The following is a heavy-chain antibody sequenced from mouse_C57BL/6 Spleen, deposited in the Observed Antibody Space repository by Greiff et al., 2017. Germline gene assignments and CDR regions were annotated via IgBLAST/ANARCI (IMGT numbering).Heavy chain of an antibody. J-gene: IGHJ2*01. Sequence: EVKLVESGGGLVKPGGSLKLSCAASGFTFSDYGMHWVRQAPEKGLEWVADISSGSSTNYYADTVKGRFTISRDNAKNTLFLRMTSLRSEDTAMYYCARWGTTVSLDYWGQGTTLTVSS. V-gene: IGHV5-17*01. CDR1: GFTFSDYG. D-gene: IGHD1-1*01. CDR2: ISSGSSTN. CDR3: ARWGTTVSLDY.